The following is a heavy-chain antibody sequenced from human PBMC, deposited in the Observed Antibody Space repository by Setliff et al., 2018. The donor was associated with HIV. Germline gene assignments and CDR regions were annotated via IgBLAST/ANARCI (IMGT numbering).Heavy chain of an antibody. CDR2: IIPIFATP. V-gene: IGHV1-69*13. Sequence: ASVKVSCKASGGTFSSYAVSWVRQAPGQGLEWMGGIIPIFATPNYAQKFQGRVTITADESTSTAYMSLSSLRSEDTAVYFCTRVPGWTDHWGQGTQVTVSS. D-gene: IGHD6-19*01. CDR3: TRVPGWTDH. CDR1: GGTFSSYA. J-gene: IGHJ1*01.